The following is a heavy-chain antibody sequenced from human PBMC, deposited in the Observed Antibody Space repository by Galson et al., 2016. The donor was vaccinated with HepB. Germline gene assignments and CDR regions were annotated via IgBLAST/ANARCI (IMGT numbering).Heavy chain of an antibody. Sequence: SETLSLTCAVSGGSVNSYNWWSWVRQTPGKGLEWIGEIYRSGTTNYNPSLKSRVTISLDKSKNEFSLKLTSVTAADTAVYYCAPLGYCTAGTCYGVSWGQGTLVTVSS. CDR3: APLGYCTAGTCYGVS. CDR2: IYRSGTT. CDR1: GGSVNSYNW. D-gene: IGHD2-15*01. J-gene: IGHJ4*02. V-gene: IGHV4-4*02.